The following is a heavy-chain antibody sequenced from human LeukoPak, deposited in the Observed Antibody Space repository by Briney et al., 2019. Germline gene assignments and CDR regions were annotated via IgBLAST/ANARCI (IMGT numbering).Heavy chain of an antibody. CDR3: ASRGSWYQNAFDI. Sequence: PSETLSLTCTVSGGSISSGGYYWSWIRQHPGKGLEWIGYIYYSGSTYYNPSLKSRVTISVDTSKNQFSLKLSSVTAADTAVYYCASRGSWYQNAFDIWAQGTMVTVSS. D-gene: IGHD6-13*01. J-gene: IGHJ3*02. CDR2: IYYSGST. CDR1: GGSISSGGYY. V-gene: IGHV4-31*03.